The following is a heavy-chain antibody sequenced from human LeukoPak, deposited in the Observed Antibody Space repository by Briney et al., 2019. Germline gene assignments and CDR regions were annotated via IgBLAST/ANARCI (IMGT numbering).Heavy chain of an antibody. CDR1: GYSFTSSW. CDR3: ALGAARLTNWFDP. Sequence: GESLKISCKGSGYSFTSSWIGWVPQMPGKGLEGMGIIYPGDSDTRYSPSFQGQVTISADKSISTAYLQWSSLKASDTAMYYGALGAARLTNWFDPWGQGTLVTVSS. CDR2: IYPGDSDT. D-gene: IGHD6-6*01. V-gene: IGHV5-51*01. J-gene: IGHJ5*02.